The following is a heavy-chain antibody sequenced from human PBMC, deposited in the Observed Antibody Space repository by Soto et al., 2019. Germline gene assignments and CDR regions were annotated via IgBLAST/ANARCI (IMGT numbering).Heavy chain of an antibody. CDR3: ARDSFGIRPVGLDY. D-gene: IGHD3-10*01. V-gene: IGHV3-30-3*01. CDR1: GFTFSSYA. J-gene: IGHJ4*02. CDR2: ISYDGSNK. Sequence: PGGSLRLSCAASGFTFSSYAMHWVRQAPGKGLEWVAVISYDGSNKYYADSVKGRFTISRDNSKNTLYLQMNSLRAEDTAVYYCARDSFGIRPVGLDYWGQGT.